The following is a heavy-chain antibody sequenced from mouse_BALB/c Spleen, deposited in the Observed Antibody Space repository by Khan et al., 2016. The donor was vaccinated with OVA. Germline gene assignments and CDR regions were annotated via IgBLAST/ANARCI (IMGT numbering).Heavy chain of an antibody. CDR2: INTYTGEP. Sequence: QIQLVQSGPELKKPGETVKISCKASGYTFTNYVMNWVKQSPGKGLKWMGWINTYTGEPTYADDFKGRFAFYSETSARTAYLQINSLKYDDTATDFCVRLLGGYWGQGTTLTVSS. D-gene: IGHD3-1*01. CDR1: GYTFTNYV. J-gene: IGHJ2*01. V-gene: IGHV9-3-1*01. CDR3: VRLLGGY.